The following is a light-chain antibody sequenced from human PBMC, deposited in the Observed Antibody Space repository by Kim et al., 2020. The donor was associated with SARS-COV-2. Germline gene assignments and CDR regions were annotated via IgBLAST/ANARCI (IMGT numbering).Light chain of an antibody. CDR2: AAS. V-gene: IGKV1-27*01. CDR3: QKYNSAPLT. Sequence: ASVGDRVTITGRESQGISKYLAWYQQKPGKVPKLLIYAASALQSGVPSRFSGSGSGTDFTLTISSLQPEDVATYYCQKYNSAPLTFGGGTKVEIK. J-gene: IGKJ4*01. CDR1: QGISKY.